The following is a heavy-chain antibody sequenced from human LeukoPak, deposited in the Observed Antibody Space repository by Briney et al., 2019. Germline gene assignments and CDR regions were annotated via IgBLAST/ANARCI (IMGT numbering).Heavy chain of an antibody. Sequence: GGSLRLSCTASGFNFSYYAMHWVRQAPGKGLAWVALIRFDGSNEYYDDSVKGRFAISRDNSKGTVFLQMNGLTVDDTGVYYCARLVGGTTGATDYWGQGSLVSVS. V-gene: IGHV3-33*01. CDR2: IRFDGSNE. D-gene: IGHD1-26*01. CDR1: GFNFSYYA. CDR3: ARLVGGTTGATDY. J-gene: IGHJ4*02.